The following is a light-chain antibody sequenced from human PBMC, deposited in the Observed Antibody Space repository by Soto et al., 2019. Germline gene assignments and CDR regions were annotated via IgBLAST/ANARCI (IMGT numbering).Light chain of an antibody. CDR2: DAS. CDR1: QIVNNNY. CDR3: QQRSNWPIT. V-gene: IGKV3D-20*02. Sequence: EIVLTHSPGTLSLSPGERATLSCRASQIVNNNYLAWYQQKPGQAPRLVIYDASNRATGIPARFSGSGSGTDFTLTISSLEPEDFAVYYCQQRSNWPITFGQGTRLEIK. J-gene: IGKJ5*01.